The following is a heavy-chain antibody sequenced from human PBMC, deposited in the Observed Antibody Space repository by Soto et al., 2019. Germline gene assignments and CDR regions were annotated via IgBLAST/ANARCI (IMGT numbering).Heavy chain of an antibody. J-gene: IGHJ4*02. V-gene: IGHV4-39*02. D-gene: IGHD6-13*01. CDR3: ARAPRIAAAGQFDY. CDR2: IYYSGST. CDR1: GGSISSSSYY. Sequence: QLQLQESGPGLVKPSETLSLTCTVSGGSISSSSYYWGWIRQPPGKGLEWIGSIYYSGSTYYNPSLKSRVTISVDTSKNHFSLKLSSVTAADTAVYYCARAPRIAAAGQFDYWGQGTLVTVSS.